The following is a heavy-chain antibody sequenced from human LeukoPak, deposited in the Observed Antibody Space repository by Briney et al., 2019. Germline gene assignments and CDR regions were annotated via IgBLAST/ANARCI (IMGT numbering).Heavy chain of an antibody. CDR2: IYHSGST. V-gene: IGHV4-30-2*01. CDR3: ARGDHYYYYSMDV. CDR1: GGSLSSSDFY. Sequence: SETLSLTCTVSGGSLSSSDFYWDWIRQPPGKGLEWIGYIYHSGSTYYHPSLKSRVTISVDRSKNQFSLKLSSVTAADTAVYYCARGDHYYYYSMDVWGQGTTVTVSS. J-gene: IGHJ6*02.